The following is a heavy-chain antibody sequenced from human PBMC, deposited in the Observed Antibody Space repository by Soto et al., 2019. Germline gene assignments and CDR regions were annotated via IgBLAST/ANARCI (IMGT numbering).Heavy chain of an antibody. Sequence: PSETLSLTCTVSGGSISSYYWSWIRQPPGKGLEWIGYIYYSGSTNYNPSLKSRVTISVDTSKNQFSLKLSSVTAADTAVYYCARDLGCSGGSCYPTEAFDIWGQGTMVTVSS. J-gene: IGHJ3*02. CDR3: ARDLGCSGGSCYPTEAFDI. V-gene: IGHV4-59*01. D-gene: IGHD2-15*01. CDR1: GGSISSYY. CDR2: IYYSGST.